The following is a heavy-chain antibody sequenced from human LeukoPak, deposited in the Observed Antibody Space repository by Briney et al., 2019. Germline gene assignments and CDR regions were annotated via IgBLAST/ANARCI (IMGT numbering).Heavy chain of an antibody. CDR1: GGSISSYY. CDR2: IYYSGST. J-gene: IGHJ4*02. D-gene: IGHD6-19*01. V-gene: IGHV4-59*08. CDR3: ARAGVAGIFDY. Sequence: SETLSLTCNVSGGSISSYYWSWIRQPPGKGLEWIGYIYYSGSTNYNPSLKSRVTISVDTSKNQFSLKLSSVTAADTAVYYCARAGVAGIFDYWGQGTLVTVSS.